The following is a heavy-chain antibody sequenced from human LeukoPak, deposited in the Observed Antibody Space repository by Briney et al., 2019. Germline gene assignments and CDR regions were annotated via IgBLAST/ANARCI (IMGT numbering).Heavy chain of an antibody. CDR2: IKQDGSEK. V-gene: IGHV3-7*01. CDR1: GFTFSSYW. CDR3: ARALYYYGSGRGIDY. Sequence: GGSLRLSCAASGFTFSSYWMSWVRQAPGKGLEWVANIKQDGSEKYYVDSVKGRFTISRDNAKNSLYLQMNSLRAEDTAVYYCARALYYYGSGRGIDYWGQGTLVTVSS. D-gene: IGHD3-10*01. J-gene: IGHJ4*02.